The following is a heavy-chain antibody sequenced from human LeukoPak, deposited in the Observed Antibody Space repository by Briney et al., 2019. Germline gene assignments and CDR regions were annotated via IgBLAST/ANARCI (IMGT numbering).Heavy chain of an antibody. J-gene: IGHJ4*02. CDR2: ICGDCGNT. CDR3: ARDVGVVMFDY. Sequence: QPGESLRLSCAASGFTFRDYAMSWVRQTPGKGLEWVSTICGDCGNTHYADSVKGRFTISRDNSKNTLYLQMSSLRVEDSALYYCARDVGVVMFDYWGQGTLVTVSS. D-gene: IGHD3-3*01. V-gene: IGHV3-23*01. CDR1: GFTFRDYA.